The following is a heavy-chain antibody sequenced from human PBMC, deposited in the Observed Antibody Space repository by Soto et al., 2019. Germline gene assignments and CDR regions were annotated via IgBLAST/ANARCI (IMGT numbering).Heavy chain of an antibody. CDR1: GGSINSWY. J-gene: IGHJ4*02. Sequence: QVQLQESGPGLVKPSETLSLTCTVSGGSINSWYWSWIRQPPGKGLEWIGYIYYSGSTQYNPSLKSRVTISIDTSKNQFSLKLTSVTAADTAVYYCARAYSGAYDFWGQGTLVTVSS. V-gene: IGHV4-59*01. CDR2: IYYSGST. D-gene: IGHD1-26*01. CDR3: ARAYSGAYDF.